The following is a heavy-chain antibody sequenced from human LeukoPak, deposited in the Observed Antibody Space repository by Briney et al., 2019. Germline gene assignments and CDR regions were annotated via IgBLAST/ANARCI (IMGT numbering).Heavy chain of an antibody. CDR2: ISGSVGST. Sequence: GGSLRLSCAASGFTFSSYAMSWVRQAPGKGLEWVSAISGSVGSTYYADSVKGRVTISRDNSKNTLYLQMNSLSAEDTAVYYCAKGSKSGLRAPRIDYWGQGTLVTVSS. J-gene: IGHJ4*02. D-gene: IGHD3-10*01. V-gene: IGHV3-23*01. CDR1: GFTFSSYA. CDR3: AKGSKSGLRAPRIDY.